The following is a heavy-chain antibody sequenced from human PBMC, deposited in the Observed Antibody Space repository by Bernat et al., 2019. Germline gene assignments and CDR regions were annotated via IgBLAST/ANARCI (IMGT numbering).Heavy chain of an antibody. CDR2: ISSSSSYI. J-gene: IGHJ4*02. CDR1: GFTFSSYS. V-gene: IGHV3-21*01. Sequence: EVQLVESGGGLVKPGGSLRLSCAASGFTFSSYSMNWVRQAPGKGLEWVSSISSSSSYIYYADSVKGRFTISRDNAKNSLYLQMNSLRAEDTAVYYCARARDVVVPAAMVIDYWGQGTLVTVSS. CDR3: ARARDVVVPAAMVIDY. D-gene: IGHD2-2*01.